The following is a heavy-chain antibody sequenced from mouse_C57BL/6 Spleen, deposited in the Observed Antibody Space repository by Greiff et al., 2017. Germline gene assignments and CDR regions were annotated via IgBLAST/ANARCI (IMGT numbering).Heavy chain of an antibody. J-gene: IGHJ3*01. CDR2: IYPRDGST. CDR1: GYTFTGYD. Sequence: VQLQQSGPELVKPGASVKLSCKASGYTFTGYDINWVKQRPGQGLEWIGWIYPRDGSTTYNEKFKGKATLTVDTSSSTAYMELHSLTSEDSAVYFCARREAAGWGQGTLVTVSA. CDR3: ARREAAG. V-gene: IGHV1-85*01.